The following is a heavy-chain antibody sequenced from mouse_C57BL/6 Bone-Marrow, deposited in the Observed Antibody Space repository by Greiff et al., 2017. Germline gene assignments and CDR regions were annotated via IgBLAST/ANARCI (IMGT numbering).Heavy chain of an antibody. Sequence: EVKLMESGGGLVQPGGSLKLSCAASGFTFSDYGMAWVRQAPRKGPEWVAFISNLAYSIYYADTVTGRFTISRENAKNTLYLEMSSLRSEDTAMYYCARIYYDYDGRYFDVWGTGTTVTVSS. V-gene: IGHV5-15*01. CDR3: ARIYYDYDGRYFDV. D-gene: IGHD2-4*01. CDR2: ISNLAYSI. J-gene: IGHJ1*03. CDR1: GFTFSDYG.